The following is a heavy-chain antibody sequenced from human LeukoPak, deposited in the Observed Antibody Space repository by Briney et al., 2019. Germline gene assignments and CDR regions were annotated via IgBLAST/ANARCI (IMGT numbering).Heavy chain of an antibody. D-gene: IGHD3-3*01. CDR3: AREGGPGSYYDFWSGPADAFDI. J-gene: IGHJ3*02. CDR1: GGSISSYY. V-gene: IGHV4-4*07. CDR2: IYTSGST. Sequence: PSETLSLTCTVSGGSISSYYWSWIRQPAGKGLEWIGRIYTSGSTNYNPSLKSRVTMSVDTSKNQFSLKLSSVTAADTAVYYCAREGGPGSYYDFWSGPADAFDIWGQGTMVTVSS.